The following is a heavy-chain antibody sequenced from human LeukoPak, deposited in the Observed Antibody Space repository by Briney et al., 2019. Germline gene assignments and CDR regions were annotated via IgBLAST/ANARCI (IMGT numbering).Heavy chain of an antibody. CDR3: AREISTSPLYYFDY. CDR1: GGTFSSYA. D-gene: IGHD2-2*01. CDR2: IIPILGIA. J-gene: IGHJ4*02. Sequence: GASVKVSCKASGGTFSSYAISWVRQAPGQGLEWMGRIIPILGIANYAQKFQGRVTITADKSTSTAYMEPSSLRSEDTAVYYCAREISTSPLYYFDYWGQGTLVTVSS. V-gene: IGHV1-69*04.